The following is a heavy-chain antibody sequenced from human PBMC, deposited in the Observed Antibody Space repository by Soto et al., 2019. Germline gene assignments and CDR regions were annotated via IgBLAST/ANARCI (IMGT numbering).Heavy chain of an antibody. J-gene: IGHJ3*02. Sequence: QVQLVQSGAEVEKPGSAGKVSCKDSGGTFRNYRLFWVPQAPGQGLEWMGRIIPMLGIRNYAQRFQDRVTITADKSTATAHMELSSLRSEDTALYYCTIGSWSGEVFDIWGQGTMVTVSS. CDR3: TIGSWSGEVFDI. CDR1: GGTFRNYR. CDR2: IIPMLGIR. D-gene: IGHD2-21*01. V-gene: IGHV1-69*02.